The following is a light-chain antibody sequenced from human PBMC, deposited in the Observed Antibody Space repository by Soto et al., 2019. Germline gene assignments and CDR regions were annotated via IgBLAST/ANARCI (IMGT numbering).Light chain of an antibody. CDR1: QGISSY. Sequence: IQLTQSPSSLSASVGDRVTITCRSSQGISSYLAWYQQKPGKAPKLLIYAASTLQSGVPSRFSGSGSGTDFTLTISSLQPEDFSTYYCQQLNSYSPGTFGQGTRLEIK. CDR2: AAS. CDR3: QQLNSYSPGT. J-gene: IGKJ5*01. V-gene: IGKV1-9*01.